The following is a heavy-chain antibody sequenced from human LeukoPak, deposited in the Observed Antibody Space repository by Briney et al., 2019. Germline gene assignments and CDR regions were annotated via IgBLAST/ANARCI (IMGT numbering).Heavy chain of an antibody. D-gene: IGHD2-21*01. CDR3: AGDCGGDCYSPEPDAFDI. V-gene: IGHV1-69*01. CDR2: IIPIFGTA. CDR1: GGTFSSYA. J-gene: IGHJ3*02. Sequence: SSVKVSCKASGGTFSSYAISWVRQAPGQRLEWMGGIIPIFGTANYAQKFQGRVTITADESTSTAYMELSSLRSEDTAVYYCAGDCGGDCYSPEPDAFDIWGQGTMVTVSS.